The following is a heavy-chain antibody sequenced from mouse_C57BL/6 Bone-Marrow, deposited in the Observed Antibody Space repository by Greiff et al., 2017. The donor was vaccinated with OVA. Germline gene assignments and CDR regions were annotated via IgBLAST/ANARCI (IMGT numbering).Heavy chain of an antibody. J-gene: IGHJ1*03. D-gene: IGHD2-3*01. Sequence: QVQLKESGAELVRPGASVKLSCKASGYTFTDYYINWVKQRPGQGLEWIARIYPGSGNTYYNEKFKGKATLTAEKSSSTAYMQLSSLTSEDSAVYFCARNRVYDGFKWYFDVWGTGTTVTVSS. V-gene: IGHV1-76*01. CDR1: GYTFTDYY. CDR2: IYPGSGNT. CDR3: ARNRVYDGFKWYFDV.